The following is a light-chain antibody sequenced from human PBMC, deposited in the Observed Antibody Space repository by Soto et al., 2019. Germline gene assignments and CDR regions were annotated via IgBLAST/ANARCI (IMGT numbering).Light chain of an antibody. Sequence: DIQVTQSPSFLSASVGERVTITCRASQGNSNGLSWYQQKPGRAPKLLIYDASNLEAGVPSRFRGSGSGTDFTFTISRLQPEDIATYYCQQYENLPTFGQGTRLEIK. CDR2: DAS. V-gene: IGKV1-33*01. J-gene: IGKJ5*01. CDR1: QGNSNG. CDR3: QQYENLPT.